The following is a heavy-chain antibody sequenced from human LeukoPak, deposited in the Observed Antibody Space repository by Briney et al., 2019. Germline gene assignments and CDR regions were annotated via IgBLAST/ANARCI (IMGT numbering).Heavy chain of an antibody. CDR1: GFTFSSYA. D-gene: IGHD3-10*01. CDR2: ISGSGGST. V-gene: IGHV3-23*01. CDR3: ARDTYYYGSGPTRAS. J-gene: IGHJ4*02. Sequence: GGSLRLSCAASGFTFSSYAMSWVRQAPGKGLEWVSAISGSGGSTYYADSVKGRFTISRDNSKNTLYLQMNSLRAEDTAVYYCARDTYYYGSGPTRASRGQGTLVTVSS.